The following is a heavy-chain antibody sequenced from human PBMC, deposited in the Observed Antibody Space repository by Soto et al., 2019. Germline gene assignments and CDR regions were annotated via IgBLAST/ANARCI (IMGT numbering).Heavy chain of an antibody. V-gene: IGHV4-30-2*01. CDR1: GGSISSGGYS. Sequence: SETLSLTCAVSGGSISSGGYSCNWIRQPPGKGLEWIGYIYHSGSTYYNPSLKSRVTISVDRSKNQFSLKLSSVTAADTAVYYFARGMTTVTTFDYWGQGTLVPVSS. D-gene: IGHD4-17*01. J-gene: IGHJ4*02. CDR3: ARGMTTVTTFDY. CDR2: IYHSGST.